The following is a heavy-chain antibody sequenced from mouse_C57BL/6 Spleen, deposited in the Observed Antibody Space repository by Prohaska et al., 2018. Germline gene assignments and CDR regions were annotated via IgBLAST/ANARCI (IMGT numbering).Heavy chain of an antibody. CDR1: GFTFSNYW. J-gene: IGHJ2*01. D-gene: IGHD1-1*01. Sequence: EVKLEESGGGLVQPGGSMKLSCVASGFTFSNYWMNWVRQSPEKGLKWVAQIRLNADNYATHYSESVEGRFTISRDDFKSSVYLQMNNLRAEDTGIYYCTEDITTVVEGTYFDYWGQGTTLTVSS. CDR3: TEDITTVVEGTYFDY. V-gene: IGHV6-3*01. CDR2: IRLNADNYAT.